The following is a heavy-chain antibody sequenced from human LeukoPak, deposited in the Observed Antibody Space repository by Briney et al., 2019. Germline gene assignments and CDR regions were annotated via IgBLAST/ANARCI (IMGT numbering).Heavy chain of an antibody. CDR2: IYHSGIA. V-gene: IGHV4-30-2*06. Sequence: SQTLSLTCSVSGGSITTGGYFWSWIRQSPGRGLELFAYIYHSGIADYNPSLKSRVTISIDRSKNHFSLNLTSLTAADTAVYYCARVSGNYGVRIFDLWGQGTLVTVSS. D-gene: IGHD4-17*01. CDR1: GGSITTGGYF. J-gene: IGHJ4*02. CDR3: ARVSGNYGVRIFDL.